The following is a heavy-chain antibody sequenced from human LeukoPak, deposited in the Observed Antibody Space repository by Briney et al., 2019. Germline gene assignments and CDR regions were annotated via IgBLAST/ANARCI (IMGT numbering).Heavy chain of an antibody. CDR1: GGTFSSYA. V-gene: IGHV1-2*02. J-gene: IGHJ4*02. CDR3: ARSRGGRSFDY. CDR2: INPNSGGT. D-gene: IGHD2-15*01. Sequence: ASVKVSCKASGGTFSSYAISWVRQAPGQGLEWMGWINPNSGGTNYAQKFQGRVTMTRDTSISTAYMELSRLRSDDTAVYYCARSRGGRSFDYWGQGTLVTVSS.